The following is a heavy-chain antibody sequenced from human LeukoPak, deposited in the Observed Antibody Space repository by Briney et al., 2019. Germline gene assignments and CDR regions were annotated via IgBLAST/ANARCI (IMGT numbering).Heavy chain of an antibody. D-gene: IGHD3-3*01. CDR2: IYPADSDT. J-gene: IGHJ4*02. V-gene: IGHV5-51*01. CDR1: GYSFSTHW. CDR3: ARLRREYDLLSGFSY. Sequence: GESLKISCEAPGYSFSTHWIAWVRQMPGKGLEWMGLIYPADSDTRYSPSFQGQVTISADKSLSTAFLQWSSLTASDTAIYYCARLRREYDLLSGFSYWGQGTLVSVSS.